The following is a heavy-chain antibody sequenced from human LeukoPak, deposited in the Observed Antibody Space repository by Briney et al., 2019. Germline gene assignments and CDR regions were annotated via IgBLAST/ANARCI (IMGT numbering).Heavy chain of an antibody. V-gene: IGHV3-23*01. CDR1: GITLSNYG. CDR2: ISGSGGST. J-gene: IGHJ4*02. Sequence: GGSLRLSCAVSGITLSNYGMSWVRQAPGKGLEWVAGISGSGGSTNYADSVKGRFTVSRDNPKNTLYLQMNSLRAEDTAVYYCAKDRYGVGFDYWGQGTLVTVSS. D-gene: IGHD4-17*01. CDR3: AKDRYGVGFDY.